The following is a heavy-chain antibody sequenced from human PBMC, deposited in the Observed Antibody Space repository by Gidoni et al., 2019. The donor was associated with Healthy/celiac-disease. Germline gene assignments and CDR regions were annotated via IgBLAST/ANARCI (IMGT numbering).Heavy chain of an antibody. CDR1: GGSISSSSYY. CDR3: ARQVLAAAGPFDY. J-gene: IGHJ4*02. CDR2: IYYSGST. D-gene: IGHD6-13*01. V-gene: IGHV4-39*01. Sequence: QLQLQESGPGLVKPSETLSLTCTVSGGSISSSSYYWGCIRQPPGKGLEWIGSIYYSGSTYYNPSLKSRVTISVDTSKNQFSLKLSSVTAADTAVYYCARQVLAAAGPFDYWGQGTLVTVSS.